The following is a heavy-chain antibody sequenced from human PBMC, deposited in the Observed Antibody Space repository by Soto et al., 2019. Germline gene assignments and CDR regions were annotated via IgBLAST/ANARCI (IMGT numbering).Heavy chain of an antibody. J-gene: IGHJ4*02. Sequence: GASVKVSCKASGYTFSSYGISWVRQAPGQGLEWMGWINAYNGNTNYAQKLQGRVTMTTDTSTSTAYMALRSLRSDDTAVYYCARDPVAGTYFDYWGQGALVTVSS. V-gene: IGHV1-18*01. D-gene: IGHD6-19*01. CDR2: INAYNGNT. CDR3: ARDPVAGTYFDY. CDR1: GYTFSSYG.